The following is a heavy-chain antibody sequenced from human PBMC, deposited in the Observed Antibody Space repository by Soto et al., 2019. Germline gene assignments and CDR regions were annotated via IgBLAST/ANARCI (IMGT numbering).Heavy chain of an antibody. CDR2: IIPILGIA. Sequence: QVQLVQSGAEVKKPGSSVKVSCKASGGTFSSYTISWVRQAPGQGLEWMGRIIPILGIANYAQKFQGRVTITADKSTSTAYMELSSLRSEDTAVYYWAVDYGDYELVDYWGQGTLVTVSS. D-gene: IGHD4-17*01. J-gene: IGHJ4*02. CDR3: AVDYGDYELVDY. CDR1: GGTFSSYT. V-gene: IGHV1-69*02.